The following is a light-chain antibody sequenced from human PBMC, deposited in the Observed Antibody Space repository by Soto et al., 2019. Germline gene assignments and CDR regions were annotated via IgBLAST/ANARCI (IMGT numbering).Light chain of an antibody. Sequence: EIVMTQSPATLSVSPGERVTLSCRASQSVSSNLAWYQLKPGQAPRLLIYTASIRATGIPASFSGSGSGTEFTLTIRSLKSEDFAVYYCQQYNNWPRTFGQGTKVEIK. CDR3: QQYNNWPRT. CDR1: QSVSSN. V-gene: IGKV3-15*01. J-gene: IGKJ1*01. CDR2: TAS.